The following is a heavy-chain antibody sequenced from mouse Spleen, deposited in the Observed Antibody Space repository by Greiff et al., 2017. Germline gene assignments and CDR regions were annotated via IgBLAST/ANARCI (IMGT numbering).Heavy chain of an antibody. CDR2: IDPSDSYT. V-gene: IGHV1-69*01. D-gene: IGHD2-5*01. J-gene: IGHJ2*01. Sequence: QVQLQQPGAELVMPGASVKLSCKASGYTFTSYWMHWVKQRPGQGLEWIGEIDPSDSYTNYNQKFKGKATLTVDKSSSTAYMQLSSLTSEDTAIYYCASPSSNWFDYFDYWGQGTTLTVSS. CDR1: GYTFTSYW. CDR3: ASPSSNWFDYFDY.